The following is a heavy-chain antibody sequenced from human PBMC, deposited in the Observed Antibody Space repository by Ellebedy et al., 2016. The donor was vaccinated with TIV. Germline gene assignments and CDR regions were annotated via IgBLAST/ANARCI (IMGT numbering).Heavy chain of an antibody. CDR2: INHSGST. J-gene: IGHJ4*02. Sequence: SETLSLTXAVYGGSFSGYYWSWIRQPPGKGLEWIGEINHSGSTNYNPSLKSRVTISVDTSKNQFSLKLSSVTAADTAVYYCASLGEPDYSNYMSLDYWGQGTLVTVSS. V-gene: IGHV4-34*01. CDR1: GGSFSGYY. CDR3: ASLGEPDYSNYMSLDY. D-gene: IGHD4-11*01.